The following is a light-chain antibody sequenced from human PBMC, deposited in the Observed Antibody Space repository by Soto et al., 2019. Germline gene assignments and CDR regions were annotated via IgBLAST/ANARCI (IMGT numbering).Light chain of an antibody. CDR2: GDN. Sequence: QSVLTQPPSVSGAPGQRVSISCTGSTSNIGAPYDVHWYQHLPGAAPKLLIYGDNNRPSGVPDRFSGSKSGTSASLAITSLQAADEADYYCQSYDISLHNYVFGTGTKLTVL. CDR1: TSNIGAPYD. J-gene: IGLJ1*01. CDR3: QSYDISLHNYV. V-gene: IGLV1-40*01.